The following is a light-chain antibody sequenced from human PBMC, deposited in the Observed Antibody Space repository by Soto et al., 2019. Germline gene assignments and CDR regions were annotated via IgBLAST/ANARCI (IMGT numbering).Light chain of an antibody. J-gene: IGLJ2*01. CDR3: QSYDTSPSGHVV. Sequence: HSALTQPRSVSGSPGQSVTFSCTGTASDVGASDYVSWYQQHPGKAPQLLIYHVTKRAAGVADRFSASKSGNTASLAITGLQAEDEAEYYCQSYDTSPSGHVVFGGGTKLTVL. CDR2: HVT. CDR1: ASDVGASDY. V-gene: IGLV2-11*01.